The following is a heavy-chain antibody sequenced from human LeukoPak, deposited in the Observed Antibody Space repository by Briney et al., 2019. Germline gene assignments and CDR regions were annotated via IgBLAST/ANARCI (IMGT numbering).Heavy chain of an antibody. J-gene: IGHJ5*02. CDR2: MNPNSGNT. D-gene: IGHD6-19*01. CDR1: GYAFTSYD. CDR3: ARTPVAGTSRIDWFDP. Sequence: ASVKVSYKASGYAFTSYDINWVRQATGQGLEWMGWMNPNSGNTGYAQKFQGRVTMTRNTSISTAYMELSSLRSEDTAVYYCARTPVAGTSRIDWFDPWGQGTLVTVSS. V-gene: IGHV1-8*01.